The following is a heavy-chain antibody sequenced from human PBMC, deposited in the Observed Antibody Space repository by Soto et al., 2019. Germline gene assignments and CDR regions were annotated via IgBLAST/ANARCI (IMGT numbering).Heavy chain of an antibody. CDR1: GYTFTSYA. CDR3: ARNPYGDYVWGSYRTYYGMDV. CDR2: INAGNGNT. V-gene: IGHV1-3*01. D-gene: IGHD3-16*02. J-gene: IGHJ6*02. Sequence: ASVKVSCKASGYTFTSYAMHWVRQAPGQRLEWMGWINAGNGNTEYSQKFQGRVTITRDTSASTAYMELSSLRSEDTAVYYCARNPYGDYVWGSYRTYYGMDVWGQGTTVTVSS.